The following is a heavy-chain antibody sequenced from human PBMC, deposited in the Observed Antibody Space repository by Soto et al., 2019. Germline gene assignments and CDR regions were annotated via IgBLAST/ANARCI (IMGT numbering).Heavy chain of an antibody. CDR1: GFTFSSYG. J-gene: IGHJ5*02. D-gene: IGHD3-22*01. CDR3: AKDTSSGYYSNWFDP. V-gene: IGHV3-30*18. CDR2: ISYDGSNK. Sequence: LRLSCAASGFTFSSYGMHWVRQAPGKGLEWVAVISYDGSNKYYADSVKGRFTISRDNSKNTLYLQMNSLRAEDTAVYYCAKDTSSGYYSNWFDPWGQGTLVTVSS.